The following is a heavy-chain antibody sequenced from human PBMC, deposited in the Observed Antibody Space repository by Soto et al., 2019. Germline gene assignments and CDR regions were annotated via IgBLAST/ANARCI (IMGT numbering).Heavy chain of an antibody. CDR2: ASPLSETT. J-gene: IGHJ4*02. Sequence: QAQLVQSGAEVKEPGASVKVSCKASGYTFTGYGITWVRQAPGQGREWMGWASPLSETTNYAPTFQGRVTMTTDTSTNMDYMELRSLSSADTAVYYCARGGTAEADFWGQGTLVTVSS. CDR3: ARGGTAEADF. V-gene: IGHV1-18*01. D-gene: IGHD2-21*02. CDR1: GYTFTGYG.